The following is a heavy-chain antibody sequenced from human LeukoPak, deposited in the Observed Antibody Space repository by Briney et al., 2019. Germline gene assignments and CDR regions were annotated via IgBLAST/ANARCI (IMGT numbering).Heavy chain of an antibody. D-gene: IGHD3-9*01. CDR1: GFTFSSYG. V-gene: IGHV3-30*18. CDR3: AKLYYDILTGYLDVIDI. J-gene: IGHJ3*02. CDR2: ISYDGSNK. Sequence: GGSLRLSCAASGFTFSSYGMHWVRQAPGKGLEWLAIISYDGSNKYYADSVKGRFTISRDNSKNTLYLQMNSLRAEDTAVYYCAKLYYDILTGYLDVIDIWGQGTMVTVSS.